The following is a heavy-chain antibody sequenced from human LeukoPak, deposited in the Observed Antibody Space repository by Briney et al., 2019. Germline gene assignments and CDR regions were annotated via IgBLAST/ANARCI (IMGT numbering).Heavy chain of an antibody. Sequence: ASVKVSCKASGYTFTSYDINWVRQATGQGLEWMGWMNPNSGNTGYAQKFQGRVTMTRNTSISTAYMELSSLRSEDTAVYYCARHVVVTAIRSHEGYFQHWGQGTLVTVSS. V-gene: IGHV1-8*01. CDR2: MNPNSGNT. CDR1: GYTFTSYD. J-gene: IGHJ1*01. D-gene: IGHD2-21*02. CDR3: ARHVVVTAIRSHEGYFQH.